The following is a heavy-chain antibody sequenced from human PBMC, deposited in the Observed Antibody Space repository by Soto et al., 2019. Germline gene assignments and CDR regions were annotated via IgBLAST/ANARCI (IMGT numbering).Heavy chain of an antibody. CDR1: GFTFSSYW. J-gene: IGHJ3*02. D-gene: IGHD4-17*01. V-gene: IGHV3-7*01. Sequence: PGGSLRLSCAASGFTFSSYWMSWVRQAPGKGLEWVANIKQDGSEKYYVDYVKGRFTISRDNAKNSLYLQMNSMRAEETAVYNWAQSARTTVTTGDVFDIWGQGTMVTVSS. CDR3: AQSARTTVTTGDVFDI. CDR2: IKQDGSEK.